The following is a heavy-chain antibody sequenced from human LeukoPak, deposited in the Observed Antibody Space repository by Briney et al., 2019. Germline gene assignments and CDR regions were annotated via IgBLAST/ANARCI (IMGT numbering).Heavy chain of an antibody. V-gene: IGHV4-59*12. CDR1: GGSISSYY. J-gene: IGHJ5*02. CDR2: IYYSGST. D-gene: IGHD2-15*01. Sequence: KPSETLSLTCAVSGGSISSYYWSWIRQPPGKGLEWIGYIYYSGSTNYNPSLKSRVTISVDTSKNQFSLKLSSVTAADTAVYYCARRARGWWAIVKGYWFDPWGQGTLVTVSS. CDR3: ARRARGWWAIVKGYWFDP.